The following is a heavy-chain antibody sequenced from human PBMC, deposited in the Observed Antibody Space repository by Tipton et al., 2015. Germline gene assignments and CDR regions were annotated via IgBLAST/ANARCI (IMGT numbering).Heavy chain of an antibody. D-gene: IGHD3-22*01. CDR3: ARASIIQGYYHDSSRYYLFNS. J-gene: IGHJ1*01. CDR1: GGSVSTSNYY. V-gene: IGHV4-61*01. CDR2: ISYSGST. Sequence: TLSLTCTVSGGSVSTSNYYWGWIRQSPGKGLEWIGYISYSGSTNYNPSLRSRVAMSMDTSKNQFSLKLSSVIAADTAVYYCARASIIQGYYHDSSRYYLFNSWGQGTLVTVSS.